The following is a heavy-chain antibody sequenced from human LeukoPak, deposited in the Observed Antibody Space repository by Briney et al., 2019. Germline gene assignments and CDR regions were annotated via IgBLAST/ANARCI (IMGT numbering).Heavy chain of an antibody. CDR3: VTVVWGPHF. J-gene: IGHJ4*02. CDR2: IKPDGSDK. V-gene: IGHV3-7*01. Sequence: PGGSLRLSCAASGFTFSTSWMAWVRQTPGKGLEWLANIKPDGSDKYYVDSVNGRFTISRDNAKNSLYLQMNSLRVEDTALYYCVTVVWGPHFWGQGALVTVSS. D-gene: IGHD7-27*01. CDR1: GFTFSTSW.